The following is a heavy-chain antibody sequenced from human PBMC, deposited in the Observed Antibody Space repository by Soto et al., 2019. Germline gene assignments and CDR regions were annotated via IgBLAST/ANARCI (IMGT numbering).Heavy chain of an antibody. Sequence: ASVKVSCKASGYTFTSYAMHWVRQAPGQRLEWMGWINAGNGNTKYSQKFQGRVTITRDTSASTAYMELSSLRSEDTAVYYCARLAGLTIFGVVDNYFDCWRQGPLVTVSS. CDR1: GYTFTSYA. CDR2: INAGNGNT. V-gene: IGHV1-3*01. J-gene: IGHJ4*02. D-gene: IGHD3-3*01. CDR3: ARLAGLTIFGVVDNYFDC.